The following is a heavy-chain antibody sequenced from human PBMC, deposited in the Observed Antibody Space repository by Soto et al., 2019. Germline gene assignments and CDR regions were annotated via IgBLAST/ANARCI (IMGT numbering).Heavy chain of an antibody. D-gene: IGHD6-13*01. CDR1: GYRLTSYW. CDR2: IYPGDSDT. CDR3: AGAAGRRVYYGLDV. J-gene: IGHJ6*02. Sequence: GESLNLSCKGSGYRLTSYWIGWVRQMPGKGLEWMGIIYPGDSDTRYSPSFQGQVTISADKSISTAYLQWSSLKASDSTVYYCAGAAGRRVYYGLDVWGQGTTVTVSS. V-gene: IGHV5-51*01.